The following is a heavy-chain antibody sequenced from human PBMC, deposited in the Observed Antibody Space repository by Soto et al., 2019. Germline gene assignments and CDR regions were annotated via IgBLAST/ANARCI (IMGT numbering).Heavy chain of an antibody. V-gene: IGHV4-4*07. CDR3: SRVGCSNSKCYTRGMDV. J-gene: IGHJ6*02. CDR2: IYSDGTT. CDR1: GGSISGYY. D-gene: IGHD2-2*01. Sequence: QMHLQESGPGLVKPSETLSLTCTVSGGSISGYYWSWVRQPAGKGLEWVGRIYSDGTTNYSPSLKSRVTRSLATSKDQFSLHLNSVTAADTAVYYCSRVGCSNSKCYTRGMDVWGQGTTVTVSS.